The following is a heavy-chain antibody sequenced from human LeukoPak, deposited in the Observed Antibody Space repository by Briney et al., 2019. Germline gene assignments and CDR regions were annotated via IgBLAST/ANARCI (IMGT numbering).Heavy chain of an antibody. CDR2: ISYDGSNK. Sequence: GRSLRLSCAASGFTFSSYAMHWVRQAPGKGLEWVAVISYDGSNKYYADSVKGRFTISRDNSKNTLHLQMNSLRAEDTAVYYCARPYYYDSMYYFDYWGQGTLVTVSS. V-gene: IGHV3-30-3*01. CDR1: GFTFSSYA. CDR3: ARPYYYDSMYYFDY. D-gene: IGHD3-22*01. J-gene: IGHJ4*02.